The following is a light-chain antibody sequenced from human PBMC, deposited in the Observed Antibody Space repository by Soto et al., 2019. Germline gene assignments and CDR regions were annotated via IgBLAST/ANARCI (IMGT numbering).Light chain of an antibody. CDR1: SSDVGSYNL. V-gene: IGLV2-23*01. CDR2: EGS. J-gene: IGLJ3*02. CDR3: CSYAGSSTWV. Sequence: QSVLTQPASVSGSPGQSITISCTGTSSDVGSYNLVSWYQQHPGKALKLMIYEGSKRPSGVSNRFSGSKSGNTASLTIPGLQAEDEADYYCCSYAGSSTWVFGGGTKLTVL.